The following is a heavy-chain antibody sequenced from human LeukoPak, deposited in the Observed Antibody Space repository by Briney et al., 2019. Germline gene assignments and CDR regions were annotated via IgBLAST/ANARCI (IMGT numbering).Heavy chain of an antibody. J-gene: IGHJ4*02. Sequence: PGGSLRLSCTASGFTFTDFYMSWVRQAPGVGPEGISAISGSGYSTYYADAVKGRFTISRDNSKNTLYLQMNSLRAEDTAIYNCAKDTGTPRRFDYWGQGTLVTVSS. D-gene: IGHD1-1*01. CDR1: GFTFTDFY. CDR3: AKDTGTPRRFDY. V-gene: IGHV3-23*01. CDR2: ISGSGYST.